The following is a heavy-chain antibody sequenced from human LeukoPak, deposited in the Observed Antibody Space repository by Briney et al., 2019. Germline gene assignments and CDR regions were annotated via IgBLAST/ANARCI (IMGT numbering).Heavy chain of an antibody. D-gene: IGHD5-12*01. CDR3: AKAVFIVATVRVRGEYYFDY. Sequence: PGGSLRLSCAASGFTFSSYEMNWVRQAPGKGLEWISYISASGTITHYADSVKGRFTISRDNSKNTLYLQMNSLRAEDTAVYYCAKAVFIVATVRVRGEYYFDYWGQGTLVTVSS. CDR1: GFTFSSYE. V-gene: IGHV3-23*01. CDR2: ISASGTIT. J-gene: IGHJ4*02.